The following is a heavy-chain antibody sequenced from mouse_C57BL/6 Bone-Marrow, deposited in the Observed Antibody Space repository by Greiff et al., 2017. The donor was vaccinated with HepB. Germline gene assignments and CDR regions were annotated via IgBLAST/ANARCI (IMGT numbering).Heavy chain of an antibody. Sequence: VQLQQSGPVLVKPGASVKMSCKASGYTFTDYYMNWVKQSHGKSLEWIGVINPYNGGTSYNQKFKGKATLTVDKSSSTAYMELNSLTSEDSEVYYCARRIYYYGSPYYFDYWGQGTTLTVAS. D-gene: IGHD1-1*01. CDR3: ARRIYYYGSPYYFDY. V-gene: IGHV1-19*01. CDR1: GYTFTDYY. J-gene: IGHJ2*01. CDR2: INPYNGGT.